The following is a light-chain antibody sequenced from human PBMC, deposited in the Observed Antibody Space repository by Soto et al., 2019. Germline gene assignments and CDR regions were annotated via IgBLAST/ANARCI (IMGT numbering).Light chain of an antibody. Sequence: EIVLTQSPGTLSLSPGERATLSCRASQSVSSSYLAWYQQKLGQAPRLLIYGASSRATGLPDRFSGSRSGTDFTLTISRLEPEDFAVYYCQQYGSLPWTFGPGTKVEI. CDR3: QQYGSLPWT. J-gene: IGKJ1*01. V-gene: IGKV3-20*01. CDR1: QSVSSSY. CDR2: GAS.